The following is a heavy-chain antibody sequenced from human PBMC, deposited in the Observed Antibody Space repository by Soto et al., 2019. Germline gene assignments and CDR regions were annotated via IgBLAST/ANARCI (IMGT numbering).Heavy chain of an antibody. V-gene: IGHV3-48*02. CDR3: ARESPSSQWLLTRDFDY. Sequence: GRSLRLSCAASRFTFSDYSMNWVRQAPGKGLEWGSYISGGGETIYYADSVRGRFTISRDNAKNSLFLQMNSLRDEDTAVYYCARESPSSQWLLTRDFDYWGQGTQVTVPQ. CDR1: RFTFSDYS. CDR2: ISGGGETI. J-gene: IGHJ4*02. D-gene: IGHD6-19*01.